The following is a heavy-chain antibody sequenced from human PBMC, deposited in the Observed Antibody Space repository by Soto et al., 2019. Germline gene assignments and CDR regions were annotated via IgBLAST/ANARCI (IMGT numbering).Heavy chain of an antibody. CDR1: GFTFSSYS. CDR3: VLGYCSSTSCYPLWYYGMDA. J-gene: IGHJ6*02. CDR2: ISSSSSTI. V-gene: IGHV3-48*02. D-gene: IGHD2-2*01. Sequence: EVQLVESGGGLVQPGGSLRLSCAASGFTFSSYSMNWVRQAPGKGLEWVSYISSSSSTIYYADSVKGRFTISRDNAKNSLYLQMNSLRDEDTAVYYCVLGYCSSTSCYPLWYYGMDAWGQGTTVTVSS.